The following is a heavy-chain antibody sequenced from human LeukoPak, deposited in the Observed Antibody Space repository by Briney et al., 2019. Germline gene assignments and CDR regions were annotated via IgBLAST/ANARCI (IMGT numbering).Heavy chain of an antibody. D-gene: IGHD5-18*01. Sequence: PSETLSLTCAVYGGSFSGYSWSWVRQPPGQGLEWIGYIYQTGRAYYNPSLQSRVTISVDTSKNHFSLKLTSVTAADTAVYYCARGYSYGSLLYWGQGTLVTVSS. CDR2: IYQTGRA. CDR3: ARGYSYGSLLY. CDR1: GGSFSGYS. V-gene: IGHV4-34*01. J-gene: IGHJ4*02.